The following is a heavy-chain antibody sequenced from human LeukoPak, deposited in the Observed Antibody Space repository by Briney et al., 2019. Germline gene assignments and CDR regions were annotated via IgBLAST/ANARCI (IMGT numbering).Heavy chain of an antibody. CDR3: ARDNQDLYGFWSGYPINWFDP. CDR2: INPNSGGT. D-gene: IGHD3-3*01. V-gene: IGHV1-2*02. J-gene: IGHJ5*02. CDR1: GYTFTGYY. Sequence: ASVKVSCKASGYTFTGYYMHWVRQAPGQGLEWMGWINPNSGGTNYAQKFQGRVTMTRDTSISTAYMELSRLRSDDTAVYYCARDNQDLYGFWSGYPINWFDPWGQGTLVTVSS.